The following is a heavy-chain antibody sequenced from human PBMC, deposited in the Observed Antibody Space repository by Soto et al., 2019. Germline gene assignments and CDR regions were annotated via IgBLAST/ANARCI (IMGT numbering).Heavy chain of an antibody. V-gene: IGHV3-74*01. CDR1: GFTFSSYW. CDR3: ARDAYYYGSGSTYYYMDV. J-gene: IGHJ6*03. Sequence: PGGSLRLSCAASGFTFSSYWMHWVRQAPGKGLVWVSRINSDGSSTSYADSVKGRFTISRDNAKNTLYLQMNSLRAEDTAVYYCARDAYYYGSGSTYYYMDVWGKGTTVTVS. D-gene: IGHD3-10*01. CDR2: INSDGSST.